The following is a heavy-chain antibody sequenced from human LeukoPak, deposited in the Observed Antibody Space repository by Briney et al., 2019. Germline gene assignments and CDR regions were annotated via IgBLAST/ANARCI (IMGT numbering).Heavy chain of an antibody. D-gene: IGHD4-17*01. CDR1: GGSISSGGYY. Sequence: SETLSLTCTVSGGSISSGGYYWSWIRQPAGKGLEWIGRIYTSGSTNYNPSLKSRVTISVDTSKNQFSLKLSSVTAADTAVYYCARDQGYGDYDLDYWGQGTLVTVSS. CDR3: ARDQGYGDYDLDY. CDR2: IYTSGST. V-gene: IGHV4-61*02. J-gene: IGHJ4*02.